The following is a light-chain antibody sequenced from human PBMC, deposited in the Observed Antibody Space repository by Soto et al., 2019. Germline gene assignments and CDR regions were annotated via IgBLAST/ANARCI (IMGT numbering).Light chain of an antibody. V-gene: IGLV2-8*01. J-gene: IGLJ2*01. CDR3: SSFEASNNLL. CDR2: EVS. Sequence: QSALTQPASVSGSPGQSITISCTGTTSDLGHYNYVSWYQKHPGTAPRLMIYEVSKRPSGVPDRFSGSKSGNTASLTVSGLQVEDEADYYCSSFEASNNLLFGGGTKLTVL. CDR1: TSDLGHYNY.